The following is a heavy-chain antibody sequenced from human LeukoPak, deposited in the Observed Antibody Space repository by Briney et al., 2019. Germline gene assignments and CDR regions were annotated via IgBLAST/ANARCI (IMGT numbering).Heavy chain of an antibody. D-gene: IGHD5-12*01. Sequence: SETLSLTCAVYGGSFSGYYLSWIRQPPGKGLEWIGEINHSGSTNYNPSLKSRVTISVDTSKNQFSLKLSSVTAADTAVYYCARGGWRWLQFGLDAFDIWGQGTMVTVSS. J-gene: IGHJ3*02. V-gene: IGHV4-34*01. CDR1: GGSFSGYY. CDR3: ARGGWRWLQFGLDAFDI. CDR2: INHSGST.